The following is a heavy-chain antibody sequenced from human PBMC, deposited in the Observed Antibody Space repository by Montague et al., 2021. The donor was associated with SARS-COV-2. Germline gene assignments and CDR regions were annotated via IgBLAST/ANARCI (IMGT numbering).Heavy chain of an antibody. CDR3: ATQLPSYCATNKCYPYYFDG. CDR2: ISYTGRN. J-gene: IGHJ4*02. Sequence: SETLSLTCTVSGGSISSHDWYWGWKRPSQGQALEGIGCISYTGRNYYNPSLRSRVSFSMDTSKNHFSLSLSSVTVADTAVYFCATQLPSYCATNKCYPYYFDGGGQGARVMVSS. CDR1: GGSISSHDWY. D-gene: IGHD2-8*01. V-gene: IGHV4-39*01.